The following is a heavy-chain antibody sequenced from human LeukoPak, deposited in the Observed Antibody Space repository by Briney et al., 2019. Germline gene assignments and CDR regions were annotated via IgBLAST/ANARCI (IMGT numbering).Heavy chain of an antibody. CDR3: AREIRPVVTIFGVVPTPLYYYYGMDV. CDR1: GYTLTNYA. D-gene: IGHD3-3*01. CDR2: INTNTGNP. J-gene: IGHJ6*02. Sequence: GASAKVSCKASGYTLTNYAMNWVRQAPGQGLEWMGWINTNTGNPTYAQGFTGRFVFSLDTSVSTAYLQISSLKAEDTAVYYCAREIRPVVTIFGVVPTPLYYYYGMDVWGQGTTVTVSS. V-gene: IGHV7-4-1*02.